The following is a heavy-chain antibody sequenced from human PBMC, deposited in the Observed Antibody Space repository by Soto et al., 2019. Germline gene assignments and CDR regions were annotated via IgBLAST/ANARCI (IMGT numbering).Heavy chain of an antibody. J-gene: IGHJ5*02. D-gene: IGHD6-13*01. Sequence: SETLSLTCAVYGGSFSGYYWSWIRQPPGKGLEWIGEINHSGSTNYNPSLKSRVTISVDTSKNQFSLKLSSVTAADTAVYYCARGQEQQLPRGWFDPWGQGTLVTVSS. CDR2: INHSGST. V-gene: IGHV4-34*01. CDR1: GGSFSGYY. CDR3: ARGQEQQLPRGWFDP.